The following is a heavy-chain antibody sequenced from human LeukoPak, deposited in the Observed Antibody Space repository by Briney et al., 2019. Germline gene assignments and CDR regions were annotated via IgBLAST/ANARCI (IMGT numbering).Heavy chain of an antibody. V-gene: IGHV5-51*01. CDR3: ARGGTYRYGSSDY. CDR2: IHPGDSGT. D-gene: IGHD5-18*01. J-gene: IGHJ4*02. Sequence: GESLKISCKGSGYSFTNYWIGWVRPMPGKGLEWMGIIHPGDSGTRYSPSFQGQVTMSVDGSITTAYLQWSSLRASDSAIYYCARGGTYRYGSSDYWGQGTLVTVSS. CDR1: GYSFTNYW.